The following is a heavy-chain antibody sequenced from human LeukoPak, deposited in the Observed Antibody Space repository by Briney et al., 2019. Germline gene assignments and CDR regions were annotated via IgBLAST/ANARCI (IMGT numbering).Heavy chain of an antibody. Sequence: KCSQTLSLTCAISGDSVSRNSAAWNWIRQSPSRGLEWLGRTYYRSKWYNDYALSVKSRISINPDTSKKQFSLQLNSVTPEDTAVYYCARSYSSGWDFESWGQGTLVTVSS. CDR3: ARSYSSGWDFES. V-gene: IGHV6-1*01. D-gene: IGHD6-19*01. J-gene: IGHJ4*02. CDR2: TYYRSKWYN. CDR1: GDSVSRNSAA.